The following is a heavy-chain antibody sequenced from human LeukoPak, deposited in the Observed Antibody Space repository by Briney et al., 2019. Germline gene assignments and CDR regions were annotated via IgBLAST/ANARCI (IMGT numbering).Heavy chain of an antibody. V-gene: IGHV4-59*01. CDR3: ARSLGWYGWFDP. D-gene: IGHD6-19*01. CDR1: GGSISSYY. J-gene: IGHJ5*02. CDR2: TYYSGST. Sequence: SETLSLTCTVSGGSISSYYWSWIRQPPGKGLEWIGYTYYSGSTNYNPSLKSRVTISVDTSKNQFSLKLSSVTAADTAVYYCARSLGWYGWFDPWGQGTLVTVSS.